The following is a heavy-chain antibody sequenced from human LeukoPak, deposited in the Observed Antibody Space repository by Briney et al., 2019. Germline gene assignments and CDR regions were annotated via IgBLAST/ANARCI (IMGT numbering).Heavy chain of an antibody. Sequence: SETLSLTCAVYGGSFSGYYWSWIRQPPGKGLEWIGEINHSGSTNYNPSLKSRVTISVDTSKNQFSLKLSSVTAADTAVYYCASIYYYDSSGPLGTWGQGTLVTVSS. D-gene: IGHD3-22*01. CDR1: GGSFSGYY. CDR2: INHSGST. CDR3: ASIYYYDSSGPLGT. J-gene: IGHJ4*02. V-gene: IGHV4-34*01.